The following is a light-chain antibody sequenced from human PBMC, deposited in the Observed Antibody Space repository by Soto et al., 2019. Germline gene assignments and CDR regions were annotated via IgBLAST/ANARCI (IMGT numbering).Light chain of an antibody. CDR3: QQCGSSPKT. Sequence: EIVLTQSPDTLSLSPGERATLSCRASQTVSSSFLAWYQQKPGQAPRLLIYGASTRATGIPDRFSGSGSGTDFTLTISRLEPEDFAVYYCQQCGSSPKTFGQGTKVEI. CDR2: GAS. CDR1: QTVSSSF. J-gene: IGKJ1*01. V-gene: IGKV3-20*01.